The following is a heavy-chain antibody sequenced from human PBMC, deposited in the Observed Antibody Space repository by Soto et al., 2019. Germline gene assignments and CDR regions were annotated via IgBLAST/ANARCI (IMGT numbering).Heavy chain of an antibody. J-gene: IGHJ3*02. CDR1: GFTLSAYW. V-gene: IGHV3-7*02. CDR2: INRDGSKK. CDR3: XXXXSXGSSSLYLDAFDI. Sequence: EVQLEESGGDLVQPGGSLRLSCAASGFTLSAYWMTWVRQAPGKGLEWVANINRDGSKKSYLDSVRGRFTISRDNVGXSXXXXXXXXXXXXXXXXXXXXXXSXGSSSLYLDAFDIWGQGTMVTVSS. D-gene: IGHD6-13*01.